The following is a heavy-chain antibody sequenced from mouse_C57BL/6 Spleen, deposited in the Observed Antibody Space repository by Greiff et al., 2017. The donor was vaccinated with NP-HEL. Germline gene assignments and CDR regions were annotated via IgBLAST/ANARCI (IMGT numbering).Heavy chain of an antibody. CDR3: AVGGYYYGSSYGGYYAMDY. J-gene: IGHJ4*01. CDR1: GYTFTDYN. CDR2: INPNNGGT. Sequence: EVQRVESGPELVKPGASVKIPCKASGYTFTDYNMDWVKQSHGKSLEWIGDINPNNGGTIYNQKFKGKATLTVDKSSSTAYMELRSLTSEDTAVYYCAVGGYYYGSSYGGYYAMDYWGQGTSVTVSS. V-gene: IGHV1-18*01. D-gene: IGHD1-1*01.